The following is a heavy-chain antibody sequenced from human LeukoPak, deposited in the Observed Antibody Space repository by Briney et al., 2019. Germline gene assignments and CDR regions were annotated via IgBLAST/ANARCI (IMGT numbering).Heavy chain of an antibody. CDR1: GFISSHHG. CDR3: ARDAQRGFDYSNSLKN. V-gene: IGHV3-33*01. Sequence: RRSLRLSCAPSGFISSHHGMHWVSQAPRKGVEWVAAKWIDGTNRFYADSVKGRFIISRDNAQNTVFLQMDSLTVKDTATYYCARDAQRGFDYSNSLKNWGHGTLVTVSS. D-gene: IGHD4-11*01. CDR2: KWIDGTNR. J-gene: IGHJ4*01.